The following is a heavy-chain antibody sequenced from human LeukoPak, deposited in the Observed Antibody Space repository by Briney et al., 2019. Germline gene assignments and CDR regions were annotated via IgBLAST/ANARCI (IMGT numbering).Heavy chain of an antibody. J-gene: IGHJ4*02. CDR2: FSYSGTT. V-gene: IGHV4-39*01. Sequence: SETLSLTCTVSGDSISSSSYYWGWIRQPPGKGLEWIGSFSYSGTTYYNPPLKSRVTISVDTSKNQFSLKLNSLTAADTAVYYCARGYTRSRFAYWGQGTLVTVSS. D-gene: IGHD5-12*01. CDR3: ARGYTRSRFAY. CDR1: GDSISSSSYY.